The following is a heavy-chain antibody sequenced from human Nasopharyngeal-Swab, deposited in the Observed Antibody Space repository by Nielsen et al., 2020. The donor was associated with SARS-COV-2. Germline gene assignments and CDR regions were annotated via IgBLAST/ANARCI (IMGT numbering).Heavy chain of an antibody. D-gene: IGHD3-3*01. CDR2: ISSSSSYI. J-gene: IGHJ6*02. CDR1: GFTLSIYA. CDR3: ARDGLDYDFWSAYFMDV. V-gene: IGHV3-21*01. Sequence: GGSLRLSCAASGFTLSIYAMTWVRPAPGKGLEWVSSISSSSSYIYYADSVKGRFTISRDNAKNSLYLQMNSLRAEDTAVYYCARDGLDYDFWSAYFMDVWGQGTTVTVSS.